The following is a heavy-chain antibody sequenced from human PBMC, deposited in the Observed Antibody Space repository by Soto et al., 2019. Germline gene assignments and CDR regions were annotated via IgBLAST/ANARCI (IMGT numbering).Heavy chain of an antibody. V-gene: IGHV1-3*01. D-gene: IGHD2-15*01. Sequence: ASVRVSGKGSGYTFTSYAMQWVRQAPGQRLEWMGWINAGNGNTKHAQKVQGRLTITRETSASTAYMELSSLSSEHTAVYDCARNEGYCSGGSCYGYFQHWGQGTLVTVSS. CDR3: ARNEGYCSGGSCYGYFQH. CDR1: GYTFTSYA. CDR2: INAGNGNT. J-gene: IGHJ1*01.